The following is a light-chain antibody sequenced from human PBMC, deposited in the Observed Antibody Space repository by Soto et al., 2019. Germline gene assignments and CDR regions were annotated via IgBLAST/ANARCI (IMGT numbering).Light chain of an antibody. V-gene: IGKV3-20*01. CDR3: QQYGRSRT. Sequence: EIVLTQSPGTLSLSPGERATLSCRASQSVSSSYLAWYQQKPGQAHRLLIYGVSRRTTGIPDRFSGGGSGTDFPLTSTRLEPEVFALYYCQQYGRSRTFGQGTKVEIK. CDR1: QSVSSSY. J-gene: IGKJ1*01. CDR2: GVS.